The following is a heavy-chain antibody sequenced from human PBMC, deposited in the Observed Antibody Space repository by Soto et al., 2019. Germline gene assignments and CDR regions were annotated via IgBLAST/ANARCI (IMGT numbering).Heavy chain of an antibody. D-gene: IGHD3-22*01. CDR3: ARSCGEQYYYDSSGYCLDY. V-gene: IGHV1-69*13. CDR2: IIPIFGTA. CDR1: GGTFSSYA. Sequence: ASVKVSCKASGGTFSSYAISWVRQAPGQGLEWMGGIIPIFGTANYAQKFQGRVTITADESTSTAYMELSSLRSEDTAVYYCARSCGEQYYYDSSGYCLDYWGQGTLVTVSS. J-gene: IGHJ4*02.